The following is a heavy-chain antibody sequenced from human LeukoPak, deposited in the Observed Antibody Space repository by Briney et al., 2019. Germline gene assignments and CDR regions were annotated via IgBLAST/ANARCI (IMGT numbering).Heavy chain of an antibody. Sequence: SETLSLTCAVYGGSFSDYDWSWVRQPPGKGLEWIGEIHPSGSTDRNPSLKSRVTISVDTSKNQFSLILSSVTAADTAVYYCSRGIDAYKGGNFWGQGTLVTVSS. CDR3: SRGIDAYKGGNF. CDR2: IHPSGST. V-gene: IGHV4-34*01. J-gene: IGHJ4*02. D-gene: IGHD5-24*01. CDR1: GGSFSDYD.